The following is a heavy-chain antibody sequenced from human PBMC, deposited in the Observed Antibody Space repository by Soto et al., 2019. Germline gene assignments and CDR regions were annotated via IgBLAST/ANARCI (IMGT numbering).Heavy chain of an antibody. V-gene: IGHV2-5*02. J-gene: IGHJ4*02. CDR2: IYWDDDK. Sequence: QITLKESGPTLVRPAQTLTLTCDFSGFSLSTYHMGVAWIRQPPGKALEWLALIYWDDDKRYSPSLKDRLANSKDTSKNQGVPTITNVDPGDTATYFCAHAGDYDLLTFDHWGPGTLVTVSS. CDR3: AHAGDYDLLTFDH. D-gene: IGHD4-17*01. CDR1: GFSLSTYHMG.